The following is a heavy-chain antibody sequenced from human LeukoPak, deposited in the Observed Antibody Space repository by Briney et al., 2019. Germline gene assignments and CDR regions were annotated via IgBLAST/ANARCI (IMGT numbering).Heavy chain of an antibody. V-gene: IGHV4-59*08. D-gene: IGHD6-19*01. Sequence: SETLSLTCAVYGGSFSGYYWSWIRQPPGKGLEWIGYIYYSGSTNYNPSLKSRVTISVDTSKNQFSLKLSSVIAADTAMYYCARHWMAVAPYWYFDLWGRGTLVTVSS. CDR3: ARHWMAVAPYWYFDL. CDR2: IYYSGST. CDR1: GGSFSGYY. J-gene: IGHJ2*01.